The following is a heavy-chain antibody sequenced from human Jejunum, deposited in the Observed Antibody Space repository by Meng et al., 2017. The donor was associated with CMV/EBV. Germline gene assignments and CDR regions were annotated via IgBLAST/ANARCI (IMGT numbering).Heavy chain of an antibody. Sequence: HRPQSGPGLGQPATHLSPPWAIPGDSVSSNTVAWNWIRLSPSRGLEWLGRTYYRSKWYSEYTVSVRSRISITPDTSKNQFSLQLTSVTPDDTAAYYCARGEDSSLDYWGQGTLVTVSS. V-gene: IGHV6-1*01. CDR1: GDSVSSNTVA. J-gene: IGHJ4*02. CDR2: TYYRSKWYS. D-gene: IGHD6-13*01. CDR3: ARGEDSSLDY.